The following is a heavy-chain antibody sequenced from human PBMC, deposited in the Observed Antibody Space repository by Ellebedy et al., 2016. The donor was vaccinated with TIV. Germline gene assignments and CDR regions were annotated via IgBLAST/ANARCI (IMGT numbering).Heavy chain of an antibody. CDR3: ARDCCTWRHFGY. CDR2: IGPRSEYK. Sequence: PGGSLRLSCAASGFTFSNYAMAWVRQAPGKGLEWVSAIGPRSEYKFYADSVKGRIAISRDNSKNTLYLQMNSLRAEDTAVYYCARDCCTWRHFGYWGQGTLVTVSS. D-gene: IGHD3-3*02. J-gene: IGHJ4*02. CDR1: GFTFSNYA. V-gene: IGHV3-23*01.